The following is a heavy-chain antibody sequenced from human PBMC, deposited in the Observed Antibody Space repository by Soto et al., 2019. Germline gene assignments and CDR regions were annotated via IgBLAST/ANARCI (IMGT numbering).Heavy chain of an antibody. CDR2: ISSSSSYI. J-gene: IGHJ4*02. Sequence: GGSLRLSCAASGFTFSSYIMNWVRQAPGKGLEWVSSISSSSSYIYYADSVKGRFTISRDNAKNSLYLQMNSLRAEDTAVYYCAREGTAMVDYWGQGTLVTVSS. CDR3: AREGTAMVDY. CDR1: GFTFSSYI. V-gene: IGHV3-21*01. D-gene: IGHD5-18*01.